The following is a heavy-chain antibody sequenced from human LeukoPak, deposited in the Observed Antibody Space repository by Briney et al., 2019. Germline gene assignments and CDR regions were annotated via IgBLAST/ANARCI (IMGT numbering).Heavy chain of an antibody. CDR1: GFTFSNYW. Sequence: PGGSLRLSCAASGFTFSNYWMHWVRQAPGKGLVWVSRINIYGSSTNYADSVKGRFTISRDNAKNALYLQMNSLRAEDTALYFCTSLLGCSSTSCNPDRDYWGQGTLVTVSS. CDR2: INIYGSST. CDR3: TSLLGCSSTSCNPDRDY. D-gene: IGHD2-2*01. J-gene: IGHJ4*02. V-gene: IGHV3-74*01.